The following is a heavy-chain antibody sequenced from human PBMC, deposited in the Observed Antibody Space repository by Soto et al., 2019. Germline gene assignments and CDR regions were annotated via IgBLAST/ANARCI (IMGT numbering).Heavy chain of an antibody. Sequence: NPSETLSLTCAVYGGSFSGYYWSWIRQPPGKGLEWIGEINHSGSTNYNPSLKSRVTISVDTSKNQFSLKLSSVTAADTAVYYCARGLVGRYYDSSGYYYPYYYGMDVWGQGTTVTVSS. J-gene: IGHJ6*02. CDR2: INHSGST. CDR1: GGSFSGYY. V-gene: IGHV4-34*01. CDR3: ARGLVGRYYDSSGYYYPYYYGMDV. D-gene: IGHD3-22*01.